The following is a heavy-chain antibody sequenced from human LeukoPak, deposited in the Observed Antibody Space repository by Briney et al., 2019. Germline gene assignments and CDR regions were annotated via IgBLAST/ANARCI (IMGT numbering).Heavy chain of an antibody. J-gene: IGHJ3*02. CDR1: GFTFSSYW. D-gene: IGHD1-26*01. CDR3: ARGGSPPEALGDTFDI. Sequence: GGSLRLSCAASGFTFSSYWMHWVRQAPGKRLLCVSRISSDGSGTRYADSVKGRFTISRDNAKNTVHLQMNSLRAEDTAVYYCARGGSPPEALGDTFDIWGLGTLVTVSS. V-gene: IGHV3-74*01. CDR2: ISSDGSGT.